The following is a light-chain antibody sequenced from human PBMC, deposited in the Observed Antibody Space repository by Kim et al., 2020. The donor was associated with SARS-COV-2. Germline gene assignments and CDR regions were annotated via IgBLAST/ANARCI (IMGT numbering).Light chain of an antibody. CDR3: QQYNNWPPLT. CDR2: GAS. J-gene: IGKJ4*01. CDR1: QSVSSN. V-gene: IGKV3-15*01. Sequence: VSPGERATLSCRASQSVSSNLAWYQQKPGEAPRLLIYGASTRATGIPARFSGSGSGTEFTLTISSLQSEDFAVYYCQQYNNWPPLTFGGGTKVDIK.